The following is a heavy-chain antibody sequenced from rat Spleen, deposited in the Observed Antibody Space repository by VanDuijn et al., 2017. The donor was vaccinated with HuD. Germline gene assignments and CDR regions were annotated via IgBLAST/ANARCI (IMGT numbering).Heavy chain of an antibody. CDR1: GFIFNSYY. Sequence: EVQLVESGGGLVQPGGSLKLSCAASGFIFNSYYMVWVRQAPTKGLEWVAYISTAGSNTFYRDSVKGRFTISRDNAKNILYLQMDSLRAEDTATYYCARHGRGTDYSDYWGQGVMVTVSS. CDR3: ARHGRGTDYSDY. D-gene: IGHD4-3*01. V-gene: IGHV5-25*01. J-gene: IGHJ2*01. CDR2: ISTAGSNT.